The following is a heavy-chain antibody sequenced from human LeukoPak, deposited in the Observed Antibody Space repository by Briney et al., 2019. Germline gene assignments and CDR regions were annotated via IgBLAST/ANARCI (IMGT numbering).Heavy chain of an antibody. Sequence: ASVKVSCKASGYTFTNYGISWVRQAPGQGLEWMGWICAYSGYTRYAQKIQGIVTVTTEACTITTYMELRSLTSYGTAVYYCARDAVLTTTAGGIDYWGQGTLVTVSS. CDR2: ICAYSGYT. CDR3: ARDAVLTTTAGGIDY. V-gene: IGHV1-18*01. D-gene: IGHD4-23*01. CDR1: GYTFTNYG. J-gene: IGHJ4*02.